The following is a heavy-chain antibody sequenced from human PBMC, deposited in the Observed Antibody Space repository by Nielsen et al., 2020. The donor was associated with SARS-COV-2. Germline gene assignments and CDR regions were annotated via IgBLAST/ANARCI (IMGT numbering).Heavy chain of an antibody. CDR3: ARAGYCSGTSCYDAFDI. V-gene: IGHV3-9*01. D-gene: IGHD2-2*01. CDR2: ISWNSGSI. CDR1: GFTFDDYA. Sequence: SLKISCAASGFTFDDYAMHWVRQAPGKGLEWVSGISWNSGSIGYADSVKGRFTISRDNAKNSLYLQMNSLRAEDTAVFYCARAGYCSGTSCYDAFDIWGQGTMVTVSS. J-gene: IGHJ3*02.